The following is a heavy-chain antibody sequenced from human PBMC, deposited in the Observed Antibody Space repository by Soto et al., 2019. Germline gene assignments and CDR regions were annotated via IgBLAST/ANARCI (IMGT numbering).Heavy chain of an antibody. CDR2: INGRDGAI. D-gene: IGHD3-3*02. J-gene: IGHJ4*02. Sequence: GYLGLFRETAGLTLSVYSMDGVRQAPGKGLEWVSYINGRDGAINYVDSVKGLFTISIDIAKNSMYLQMNSLRDEETAVYFCARDHLWAFDYWGQGVLVNVSS. CDR3: ARDHLWAFDY. CDR1: GLTLSVYS. V-gene: IGHV3-48*02.